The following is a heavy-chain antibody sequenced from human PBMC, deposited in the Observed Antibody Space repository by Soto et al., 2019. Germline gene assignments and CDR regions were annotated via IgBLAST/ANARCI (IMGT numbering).Heavy chain of an antibody. CDR2: IVVASGQT. D-gene: IGHD2-15*01. V-gene: IGHV1-58*02. CDR1: GSGFISSG. J-gene: IGHJ6*02. Sequence: LVKVSCKASGSGFISSGIQWVRQAHGQRLEWIGWIVVASGQTNYAQNFRGRVAITRDTSTATAYIELTGLTSEDTAVYFCSADRPDIGVGWWVWGQGTTVTVSS. CDR3: SADRPDIGVGWWV.